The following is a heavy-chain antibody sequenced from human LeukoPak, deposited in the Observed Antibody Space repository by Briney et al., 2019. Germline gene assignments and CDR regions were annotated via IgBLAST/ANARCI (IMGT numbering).Heavy chain of an antibody. J-gene: IGHJ3*02. D-gene: IGHD6-13*01. CDR3: AKEPAAFPLYDALDM. CDR1: GFTFSSFA. CDR2: ISHIGGST. V-gene: IGHV3-23*01. Sequence: VGSLGLSCAASGFTFSSFAMSWVRQAPGKGLKWVSAISHIGGSTYYAESVKGLFTISRDNSKNKFYLQVNSLIIQDTAIYYCAKEPAAFPLYDALDMWGQGTMVTVSS.